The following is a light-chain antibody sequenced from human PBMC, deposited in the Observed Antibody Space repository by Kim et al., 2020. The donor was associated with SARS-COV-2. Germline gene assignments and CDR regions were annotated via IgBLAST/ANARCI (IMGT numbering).Light chain of an antibody. CDR2: KAS. V-gene: IGKV1-5*03. CDR3: QQYNSHWT. CDR1: QSIGSW. J-gene: IGKJ1*01. Sequence: DIQMTQSPSTLSASVGDRVTITCRAGQSIGSWLAWYQQKPGKAPKLLIYKASTLESGVPSRFSGNGSGTEFSLTIISLQPDDFATYYCQQYNSHWTFGQGTKVDIK.